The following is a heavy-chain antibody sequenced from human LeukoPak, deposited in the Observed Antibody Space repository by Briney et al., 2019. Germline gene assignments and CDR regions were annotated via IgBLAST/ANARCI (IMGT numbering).Heavy chain of an antibody. V-gene: IGHV3-15*01. Sequence: GGSLRLSCAASGLTFSNAWMSWVRQAPGKGLEWVGLIKSKAEGGTMDYAAPVRGRFTISRDDSKNTLYLQMNSLKTEDTAFYYCTTAFSFDVNYWGRGTLVTVSS. J-gene: IGHJ4*02. CDR3: TTAFSFDVNY. CDR2: IKSKAEGGTM. D-gene: IGHD3-10*02. CDR1: GLTFSNAW.